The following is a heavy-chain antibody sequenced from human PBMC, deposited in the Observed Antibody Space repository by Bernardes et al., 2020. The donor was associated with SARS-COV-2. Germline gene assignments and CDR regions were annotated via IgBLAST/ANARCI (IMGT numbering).Heavy chain of an antibody. D-gene: IGHD6-19*01. J-gene: IGHJ4*02. CDR3: AKDYETGELGIAVEGYCGH. CDR1: GSTFNSYA. Sequence: GGSLRLSCAASGSTFNSYAVHWVRQAPGKGLEWVSGISWNSGSIGYAASVKGRFTISRDNAKNSLYLQMNSLRPDDTALYYCAKDYETGELGIAVEGYCGHWGQGTLVTVSS. CDR2: ISWNSGSI. V-gene: IGHV3-9*01.